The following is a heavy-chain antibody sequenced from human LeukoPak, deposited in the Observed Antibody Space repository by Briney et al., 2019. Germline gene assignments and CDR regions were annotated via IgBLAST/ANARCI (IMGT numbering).Heavy chain of an antibody. V-gene: IGHV3-7*01. D-gene: IGHD2/OR15-2a*01. CDR1: GFTFSNYW. CDR3: AGGAGFLIDY. J-gene: IGHJ4*02. CDR2: IKKDGSEK. Sequence: GGSLRLSCAASGFTFSNYWMNWVRQAPGKGPEWVAIIKKDGSEKYYVGSVKGRFTISRDNDKNSLYLQMNSLRADDTAVYFCAGGAGFLIDYWGQGALVTVSS.